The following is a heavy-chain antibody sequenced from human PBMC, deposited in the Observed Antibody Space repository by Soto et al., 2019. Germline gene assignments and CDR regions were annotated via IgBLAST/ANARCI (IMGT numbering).Heavy chain of an antibody. V-gene: IGHV1-8*02. J-gene: IGHJ5*02. Sequence: ASVKVSCKASGYTFINFDISWVRQAAGQGLEWLGWMNPGSGKTGYASKFQGRVAMTRDASTGKSHLELSSLTSDDTAVYYCARHNGPTTSEHWFDPWGERTLVTVSS. CDR1: GYTFINFD. CDR2: MNPGSGKT. CDR3: ARHNGPTTSEHWFDP. D-gene: IGHD5-12*01.